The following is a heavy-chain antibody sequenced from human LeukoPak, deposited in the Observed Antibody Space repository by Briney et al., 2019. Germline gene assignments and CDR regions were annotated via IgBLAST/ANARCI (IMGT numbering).Heavy chain of an antibody. CDR1: GFTFSNAW. CDR3: TTDPYYYYYMDV. CDR2: IKSKTDGGTT. Sequence: GRSLRLSCAASGFTFSNAWMSWVRQAPGKGLEWVGRIKSKTDGGTTDYAAPVKGRFTISGDDSKNTLYLQMNSLKTEDTAVYYCTTDPYYYYYMDVWGKGTTVTVSS. V-gene: IGHV3-15*01. J-gene: IGHJ6*03.